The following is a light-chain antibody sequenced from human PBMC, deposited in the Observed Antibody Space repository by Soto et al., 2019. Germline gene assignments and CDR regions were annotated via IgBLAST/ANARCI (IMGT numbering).Light chain of an antibody. CDR2: KAS. J-gene: IGKJ4*01. Sequence: IQMTQSPSTLSASVGDRVTITCRASQSIRSWLAWHQQKPGKAPNLLIYKASSLESGVPSRFSGSGSGTEFTLTISSLQPDDFATYYCQQYYGYPLTFGGGTKVEIK. CDR3: QQYYGYPLT. V-gene: IGKV1-5*03. CDR1: QSIRSW.